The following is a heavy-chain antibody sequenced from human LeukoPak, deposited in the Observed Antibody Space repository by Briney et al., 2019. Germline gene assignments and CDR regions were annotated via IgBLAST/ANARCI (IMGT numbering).Heavy chain of an antibody. J-gene: IGHJ4*02. CDR3: TRDGFLIAGSRFDD. V-gene: IGHV4-38-2*02. Sequence: PSETLSLTCTVSGYSISDGYYWAWIRQPPGKGLEWIGSLHHRGSTYYTPSLKSRVTTSVDTSKNQIFLKLSSVTAADTAVYYCTRDGFLIAGSRFDDWGQGTLVTVTS. D-gene: IGHD6-13*01. CDR1: GYSISDGYY. CDR2: LHHRGST.